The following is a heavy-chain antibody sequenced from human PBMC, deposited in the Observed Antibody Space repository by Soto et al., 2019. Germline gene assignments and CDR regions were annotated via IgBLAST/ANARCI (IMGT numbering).Heavy chain of an antibody. J-gene: IGHJ4*02. Sequence: QVHLQESGPGLVKPAETLSLTCSVSGGSISSYYWSWIRQPPGKGLEWIGYVFYTGITKYNTSFKSRATISGDTSRNQFSLNLMSVTAADTAVYYCAKWGEAAGTTWGQGIRVNVSS. D-gene: IGHD1-1*01. CDR1: GGSISSYY. CDR3: AKWGEAAGTT. CDR2: VFYTGIT. V-gene: IGHV4-59*01.